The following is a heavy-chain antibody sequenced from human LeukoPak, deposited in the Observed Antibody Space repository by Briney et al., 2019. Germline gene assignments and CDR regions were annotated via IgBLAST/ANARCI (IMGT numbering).Heavy chain of an antibody. CDR3: ARCCSSTGNGL. CDR1: GFTFSSYS. CDR2: ISSSSSYI. Sequence: GGSLRLSCAASGFTFSSYSMNWVRQAPGKGLEWVSSISSSSSYIYYADSVKGRFTISRDNAKNSLYLQMNSLRAEDTAVYYCARCCSSTGNGLWGQGTLVTVSS. V-gene: IGHV3-21*01. J-gene: IGHJ4*02. D-gene: IGHD2-2*01.